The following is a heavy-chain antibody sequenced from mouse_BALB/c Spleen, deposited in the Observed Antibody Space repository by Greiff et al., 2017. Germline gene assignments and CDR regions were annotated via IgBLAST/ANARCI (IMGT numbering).Heavy chain of an antibody. D-gene: IGHD1-2*01. V-gene: IGHV2-6-7*01. CDR2: IWGDGST. J-gene: IGHJ4*01. Sequence: VQRVESGPGLVAPSQSLSITCTVSGFSLTGYGVNWVRQPPGKGLEWLGMIWGDGSTDYNSALKSRLSISKDNSKSQVFLKMNSLQTDDTARYYCATSTATGAMDYWGQGTSVTVSS. CDR3: ATSTATGAMDY. CDR1: GFSLTGYG.